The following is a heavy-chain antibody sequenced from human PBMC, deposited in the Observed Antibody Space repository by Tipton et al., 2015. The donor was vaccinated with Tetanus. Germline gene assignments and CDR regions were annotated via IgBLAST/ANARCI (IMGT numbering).Heavy chain of an antibody. V-gene: IGHV4-39*07. D-gene: IGHD1-14*01. J-gene: IGHJ4*02. CDR2: VYFRGTT. CDR3: ARGTGDY. CDR1: GAAIRSTSYS. Sequence: LRLSCSVSGAAIRSTSYSWGWIRQSPEKGLEWIGSVYFRGTTYYNPSLASRVTISVDTSKNQFSLKLSSVTAADTAVYYCARGTGDYWGQGTLVTVSS.